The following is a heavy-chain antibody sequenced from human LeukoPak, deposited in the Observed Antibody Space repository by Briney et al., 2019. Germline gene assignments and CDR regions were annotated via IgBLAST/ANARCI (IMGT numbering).Heavy chain of an antibody. V-gene: IGHV3-30*02. CDR3: ARDSSMLRGPLVIYYFDF. CDR2: IRYDGSNK. D-gene: IGHD3-10*01. CDR1: GFTFSSYA. J-gene: IGHJ4*02. Sequence: GGSLRLSCAASGFTFSSYAMHWVRQAPGKGLEWVAFIRYDGSNKYYADSVKGRFTISRDNSKNTLYLQMNSLRVEDTAVYYCARDSSMLRGPLVIYYFDFWGQGTLVAVSS.